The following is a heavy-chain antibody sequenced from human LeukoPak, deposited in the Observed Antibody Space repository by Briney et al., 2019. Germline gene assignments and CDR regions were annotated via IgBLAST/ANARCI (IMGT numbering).Heavy chain of an antibody. CDR2: IKSKTDGGTT. J-gene: IGHJ4*02. CDR1: GFTFSNAW. V-gene: IGHV3-15*01. D-gene: IGHD4-17*01. CDR3: TTRGTTVTTNYFDY. Sequence: GGSLRLSCAASGFTFSNAWMSWVRQAPGKGLEWVGRIKSKTDGGTTDYAAPGKGRSTISRDDTKNTLYLQMNSLKTEDTALYYCTTRGTTVTTNYFDYWGQGTLVTVSS.